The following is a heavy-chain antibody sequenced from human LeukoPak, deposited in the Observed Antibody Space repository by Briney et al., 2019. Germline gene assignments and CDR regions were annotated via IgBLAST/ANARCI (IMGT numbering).Heavy chain of an antibody. J-gene: IGHJ4*02. CDR3: ARETSSSAMIVVVITGYFDY. CDR2: ISSSSSTI. CDR1: GFTFSSYS. D-gene: IGHD3-22*01. V-gene: IGHV3-48*04. Sequence: GGSLRLSCAASGFTFSSYSMNWVRQAPGKGLEWVSYISSSSSTIYYADSVKGRFTISRDNAKNSLYLQMNSLRAEDTAVYYCARETSSSAMIVVVITGYFDYWGQGTLVTVSS.